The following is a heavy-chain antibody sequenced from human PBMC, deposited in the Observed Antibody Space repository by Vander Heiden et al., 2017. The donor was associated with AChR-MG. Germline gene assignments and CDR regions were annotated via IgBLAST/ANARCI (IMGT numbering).Heavy chain of an antibody. Sequence: QVQLQESGPGLVTPSETLSLTCTVSGGSISSYYWSWIRQPPGKGLEWIGYIYYSGSTNYNPSLKSRVTISVDTSKNQFSLKLSSVTAADTAVYYCARAVRSWELDYWGQGTLVTVSS. CDR2: IYYSGST. J-gene: IGHJ4*02. CDR3: ARAVRSWELDY. V-gene: IGHV4-59*01. CDR1: GGSISSYY. D-gene: IGHD1-26*01.